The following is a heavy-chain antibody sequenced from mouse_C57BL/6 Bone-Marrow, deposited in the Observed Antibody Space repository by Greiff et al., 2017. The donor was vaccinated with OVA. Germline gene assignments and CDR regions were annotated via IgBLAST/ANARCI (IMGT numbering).Heavy chain of an antibody. CDR3: ARWDYGNYGTWYFDV. V-gene: IGHV1-64*01. J-gene: IGHJ1*03. CDR2: INPNSGST. D-gene: IGHD2-1*01. Sequence: QVQLQQPGAELVKPGASVKLSCKASGYTFTSYWMHWVKQRPGQGLEWIGMINPNSGSTNYNEKFKSKATLTVDKSSSTAYMQLSSLTSEDSAVYYCARWDYGNYGTWYFDVWGTGTTVTVSS. CDR1: GYTFTSYW.